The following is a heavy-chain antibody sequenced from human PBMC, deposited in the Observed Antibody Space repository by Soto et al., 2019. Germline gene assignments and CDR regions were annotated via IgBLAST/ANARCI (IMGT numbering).Heavy chain of an antibody. D-gene: IGHD6-6*01. V-gene: IGHV3-21*01. CDR1: VFTFRTYY. CDR3: ARQYPSSSRHFDH. Sequence: GSLRVSGAASVFTFRTYYMIWVRQAPGKGLEWVSSISAGSTNIYYAPSVKGRFTISRDNAKNSLYLQINSLRAEDTAVYYCARQYPSSSRHFDHWGQGTLVSVSS. CDR2: ISAGSTNI. J-gene: IGHJ4*02.